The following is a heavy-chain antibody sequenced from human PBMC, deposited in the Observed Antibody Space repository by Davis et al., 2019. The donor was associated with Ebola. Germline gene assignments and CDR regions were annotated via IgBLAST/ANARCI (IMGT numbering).Heavy chain of an antibody. CDR2: INHSGST. CDR1: GGSFRGYY. Sequence: GSLRLSCAVYGGSFRGYYWRWIRQPPGKGLEWIGEINHSGSTKYNPSLKSRVSISADTSKNQFSLKLTSVTAADTAVYYCARGGDWKIDYWGKGTLVTVSS. CDR3: ARGGDWKIDY. V-gene: IGHV4-34*01. J-gene: IGHJ4*02. D-gene: IGHD1-1*01.